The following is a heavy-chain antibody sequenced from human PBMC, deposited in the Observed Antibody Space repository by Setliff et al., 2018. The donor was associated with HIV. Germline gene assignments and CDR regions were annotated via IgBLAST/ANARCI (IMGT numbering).Heavy chain of an antibody. J-gene: IGHJ4*02. CDR1: GVSLRTHY. Sequence: PSETLSLTCNISGVSLRTHYWSWVRLPPGKRLEWIGYILYNGNTNYNPSFNSRVTLSLDEAKNQFSLNLKSVTSADTAVYYCATEGREKLALFDHWGLGILVTVSS. V-gene: IGHV4-59*11. D-gene: IGHD6-6*01. CDR2: ILYNGNT. CDR3: ATEGREKLALFDH.